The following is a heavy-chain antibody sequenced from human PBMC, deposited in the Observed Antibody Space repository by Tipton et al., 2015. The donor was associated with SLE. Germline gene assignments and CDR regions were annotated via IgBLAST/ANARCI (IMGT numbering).Heavy chain of an antibody. CDR2: INPNSGGT. J-gene: IGHJ4*02. D-gene: IGHD1-14*01. CDR1: GYTFTGYY. V-gene: IGHV1-2*06. CDR3: ARLNHSKNPYYFDY. Sequence: QLVQSGAEVKKPGASVKVSCKASGYTFTGYYMHWVRQAPGQGLEWMGRINPNSGGTNYAQKFQGRVTMTRDTSISTAYMELRSLRSDDTAGYYCARLNHSKNPYYFDYWGQGTLVTVSS.